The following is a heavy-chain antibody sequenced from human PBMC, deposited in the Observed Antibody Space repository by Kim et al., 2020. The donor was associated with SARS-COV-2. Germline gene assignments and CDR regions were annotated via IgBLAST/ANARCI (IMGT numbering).Heavy chain of an antibody. J-gene: IGHJ4*02. CDR2: IYYSGST. D-gene: IGHD3-10*01. Sequence: SETLSLTCTVSGGSISSSSYYWGWIRQPPGKGLEWIGSIYYSGSTYYNPSLKSRVTISVDTSKNQFSLKLSSVTAADTAVYYCARQAPGSYHLFDYWGQGTLVTVSS. CDR3: ARQAPGSYHLFDY. V-gene: IGHV4-39*01. CDR1: GGSISSSSYY.